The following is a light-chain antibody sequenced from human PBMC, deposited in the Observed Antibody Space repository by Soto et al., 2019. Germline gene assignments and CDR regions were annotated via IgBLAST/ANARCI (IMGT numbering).Light chain of an antibody. CDR1: NSNIGTNH. Sequence: QSVLTQPPSASGTPGQRVAISCSGGNSNIGTNHVNWYQQLPGTAPKLLIYGNNQRPSGVPDRFSGSRSGTSASLAISGLQSEDEADYYCQSYDSSLTGVVFGGGTKLTVL. CDR3: QSYDSSLTGVV. CDR2: GNN. V-gene: IGLV1-44*01. J-gene: IGLJ2*01.